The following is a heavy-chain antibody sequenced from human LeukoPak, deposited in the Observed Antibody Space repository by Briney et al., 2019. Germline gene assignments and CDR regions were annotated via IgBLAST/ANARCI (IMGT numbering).Heavy chain of an antibody. CDR3: AKILYYDFWSGKGGY. D-gene: IGHD3-3*01. CDR1: GFPFSSFA. Sequence: GGSLRLSCVASGFPFSSFAMSWVRQAPGKGPEWVATVSGPGDSTYYADSVKGRFAISRDNSRNTLYLQLDSPRVDDTAVYYCAKILYYDFWSGKGGYWGQGTQVTVSS. CDR2: VSGPGDST. J-gene: IGHJ4*02. V-gene: IGHV3-23*01.